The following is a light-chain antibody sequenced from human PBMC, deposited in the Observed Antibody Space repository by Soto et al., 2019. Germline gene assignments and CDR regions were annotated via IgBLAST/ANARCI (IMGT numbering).Light chain of an antibody. J-gene: IGKJ2*01. CDR1: QSVSSSS. Sequence: EIVLTQSPGTLSLSPGERATLSCRASQSVSSSSLVWYQQKPGQAPRLLIYDASKRATGIPARFSGSGSGTDFTLTISSLEPEDFAVYYCQQRSSRPPMYTFGQGTKVEIK. V-gene: IGKV3-11*01. CDR2: DAS. CDR3: QQRSSRPPMYT.